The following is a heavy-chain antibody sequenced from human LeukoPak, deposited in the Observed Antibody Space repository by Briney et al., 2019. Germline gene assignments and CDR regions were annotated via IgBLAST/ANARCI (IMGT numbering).Heavy chain of an antibody. CDR2: MNPNSGNT. CDR1: GYTFTGYY. D-gene: IGHD4-17*01. CDR3: ARVSDGDYAIDY. J-gene: IGHJ4*02. V-gene: IGHV1-8*02. Sequence: ASVKVSCKASGYTFTGYYMHWVRQAPGQGLEWMGWMNPNSGNTGYAQKFQGRVTMTRNTSISTAYMELSSLRSEDTAVYYCARVSDGDYAIDYWGQGTLVTVSS.